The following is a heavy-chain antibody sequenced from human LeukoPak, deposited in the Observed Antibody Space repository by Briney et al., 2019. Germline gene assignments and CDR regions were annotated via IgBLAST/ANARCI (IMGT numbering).Heavy chain of an antibody. CDR3: ARGGYSYGHYFDY. D-gene: IGHD5-18*01. CDR2: ISYDGSNK. CDR1: GFTFSSYA. J-gene: IGHJ4*02. V-gene: IGHV3-30-3*01. Sequence: GGSLILSCAASGFTFSSYAMHWVRQAPGKGLEWVAVISYDGSNKYYADSVKGRFTISRDNSKNTLYLQMNSLRAEDTAVYYCARGGYSYGHYFDYWGQGTLVTVSS.